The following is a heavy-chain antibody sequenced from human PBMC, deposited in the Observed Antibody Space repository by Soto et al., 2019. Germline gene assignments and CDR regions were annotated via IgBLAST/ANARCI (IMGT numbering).Heavy chain of an antibody. J-gene: IGHJ3*01. CDR2: IYDAGTT. Sequence: QVQLQESGPGLVKPLETLSLTCTVSGGSITNDGSYWSWVRQHPGKGLEWIGYIYDAGTTYRNPSLKSRLFMSVDTSRHRFSLEMTSVTAAETAVYYCARLYAGTDAFEAWGQGTIVTVSS. V-gene: IGHV4-31*03. D-gene: IGHD6-13*01. CDR1: GGSITNDGSY. CDR3: ARLYAGTDAFEA.